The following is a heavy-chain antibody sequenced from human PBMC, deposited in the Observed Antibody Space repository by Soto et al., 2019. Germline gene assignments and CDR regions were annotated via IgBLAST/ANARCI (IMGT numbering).Heavy chain of an antibody. V-gene: IGHV3-74*01. J-gene: IGHJ4*02. CDR2: INPDGCII. CDR3: ARPCCSSTTSCYSPPDF. CDR1: GMTLSNYW. Sequence: GGSLRLSCAASGMTLSNYWVHWVRQAPGKGLVWVSRINPDGCIISYEDSVKGRFTISRDNAKNTVYLQMNSLRAEDTAVYYCARPCCSSTTSCYSPPDFWGQGTLVTVSS. D-gene: IGHD2-2*01.